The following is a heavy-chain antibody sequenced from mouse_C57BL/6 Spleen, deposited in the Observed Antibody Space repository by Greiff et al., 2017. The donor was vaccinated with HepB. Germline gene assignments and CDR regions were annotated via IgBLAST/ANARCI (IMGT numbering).Heavy chain of an antibody. Sequence: VQPQQSGAELVKPGASVKLSCKASGYTFTEYTIHWVKQRSGQGLEWNGWFYPGSGSIKYNEKFKDKATLTADKYSSTVYMELSRLTSEDSAVYFCARQEAGDPYDFDYWGQGTTLTVSS. D-gene: IGHD2-12*01. CDR1: GYTFTEYT. CDR3: ARQEAGDPYDFDY. J-gene: IGHJ2*01. CDR2: FYPGSGSI. V-gene: IGHV1-62-2*01.